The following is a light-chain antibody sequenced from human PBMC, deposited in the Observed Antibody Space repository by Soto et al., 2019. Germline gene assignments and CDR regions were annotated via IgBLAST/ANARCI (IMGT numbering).Light chain of an antibody. Sequence: EIVLTQSPGTLSLSPGERATLSCRASQSVSSSYLAWYQQKPGQAPRLLIYGASSRATGIPDRFSGSGSGTDFTLTISRLEPADFAVSYCHQYRSSLPFTFGGGTKVQIK. V-gene: IGKV3-20*01. J-gene: IGKJ4*01. CDR2: GAS. CDR1: QSVSSSY. CDR3: HQYRSSLPFT.